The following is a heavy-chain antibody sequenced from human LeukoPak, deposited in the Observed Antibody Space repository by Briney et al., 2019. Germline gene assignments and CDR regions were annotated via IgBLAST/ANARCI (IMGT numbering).Heavy chain of an antibody. D-gene: IGHD6-19*01. CDR3: ARVATALAGTLEGGFDY. J-gene: IGHJ4*02. CDR2: ICAYNGNT. Sequence: GASVKVSCKASGYTFTSYGSSWVRQAPGQGLEGMGWICAYNGNTNYAQKLQGRVTMTTDTSTSTAYMALRSLRSDDTAVYYCARVATALAGTLEGGFDYWPQGTLVTVSS. V-gene: IGHV1-18*01. CDR1: GYTFTSYG.